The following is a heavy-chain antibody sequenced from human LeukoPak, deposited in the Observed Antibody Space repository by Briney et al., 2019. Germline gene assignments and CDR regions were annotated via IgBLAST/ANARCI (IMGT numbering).Heavy chain of an antibody. CDR1: GFTFSTYG. D-gene: IGHD3-9*01. V-gene: IGHV3-21*01. Sequence: GGSLRLSCAASGFTFSTYGIHWVRQAPGKGLEWVSSISSSSSYIYYADSVKGRFTISRDNAKNSLYLQMNSLRAEDTAVYYCAREGDILTGSFDYWGQGTLVTVSS. CDR3: AREGDILTGSFDY. J-gene: IGHJ4*02. CDR2: ISSSSSYI.